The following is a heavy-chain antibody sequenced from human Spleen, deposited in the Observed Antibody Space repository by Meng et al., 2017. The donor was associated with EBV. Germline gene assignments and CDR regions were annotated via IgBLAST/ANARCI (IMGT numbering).Heavy chain of an antibody. V-gene: IGHV1-69*12. J-gene: IGHJ4*02. CDR1: GDTLTKFA. CDR3: ARESGRGYTPDF. D-gene: IGHD3-10*01. Sequence: QVQWVQSGAEVKGPGSSVRVSCKSSGDTLTKFAFDWVRQAPEQGREWMGGIMPDFGTPDYAPNYQDRVTITADESTSTAYMELNSLTTEDTAIYYCARESGRGYTPDFWGQGTLVTVSS. CDR2: IMPDFGTP.